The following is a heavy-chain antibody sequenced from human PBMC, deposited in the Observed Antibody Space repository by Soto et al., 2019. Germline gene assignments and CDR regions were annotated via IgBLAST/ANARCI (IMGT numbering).Heavy chain of an antibody. CDR3: AGGFSSVVFDV. Sequence: SETLSLTCTVSGGSISSYYWSWIRQPPGKGLEWIGYFYYGGSTNYNPSLKSRVPISIETSKNQFSLNLFSVTAADTAVYYCAGGFSSVVFDVWGQGTMVTVSS. CDR2: FYYGGST. CDR1: GGSISSYY. V-gene: IGHV4-59*01. J-gene: IGHJ3*01. D-gene: IGHD6-19*01.